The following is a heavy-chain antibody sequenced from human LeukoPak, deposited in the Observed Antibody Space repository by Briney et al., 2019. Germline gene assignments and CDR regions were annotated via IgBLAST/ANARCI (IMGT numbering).Heavy chain of an antibody. CDR1: GFTFSSYA. J-gene: IGHJ4*02. Sequence: GGSLRLSCAASGFTFSSYAMSWVRQAPGKGLEWVSAISGSGGSTYYADSVKGRFTISRDNSKNTLYLQMNSLRAEDTAVYYCATSIAVAGTAYLDYWGQGTLVTVSS. CDR2: ISGSGGST. V-gene: IGHV3-23*01. CDR3: ATSIAVAGTAYLDY. D-gene: IGHD6-19*01.